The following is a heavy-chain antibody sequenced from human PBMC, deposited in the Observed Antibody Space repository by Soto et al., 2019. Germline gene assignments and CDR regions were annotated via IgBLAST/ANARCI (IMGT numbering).Heavy chain of an antibody. V-gene: IGHV4-59*08. CDR3: ARFTWYFAL. CDR1: GGSISSYY. J-gene: IGHJ2*01. Sequence: QVQLQESGPGLVKPSETLSLTCTVSGGSISSYYWSWIRQPPGKGLEWIGYIYYSGSTNYNPSLKGRVTISVDTSKIQFSLKLSSVPAAHPAVYYSARFTWYFALWGRGTLVPLSS. CDR2: IYYSGST.